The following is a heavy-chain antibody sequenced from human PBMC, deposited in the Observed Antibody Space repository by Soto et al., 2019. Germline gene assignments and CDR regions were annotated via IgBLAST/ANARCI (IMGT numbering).Heavy chain of an antibody. CDR1: GYTLRSYG. Sequence: QVQLVQSGTEVKKPGASVKVSCKASGYTLRSYGISWVRQAPGQGLEWMGWISGYNGNTHYSQKFQGKVTMTTDTSTSTAYMELRNLRSDDTAVYYCAKADSNYAGSFSYYYMDVWGTGTMVTVSS. J-gene: IGHJ6*03. CDR2: ISGYNGNT. D-gene: IGHD4-4*01. V-gene: IGHV1-18*01. CDR3: AKADSNYAGSFSYYYMDV.